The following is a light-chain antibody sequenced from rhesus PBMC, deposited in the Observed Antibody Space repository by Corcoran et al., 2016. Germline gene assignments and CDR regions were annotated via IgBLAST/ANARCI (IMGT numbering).Light chain of an antibody. Sequence: EIVMTQSPATLSLSPGERATLSCRASQSVSSRFAWYQQKPGQAPRLLIYDASSRVTGIPDRFRGRGSGTDFTLTISSLEPEDGAVYFCQQESNWVSFGQGTKVEIK. CDR3: QQESNWVS. CDR1: QSVSSR. J-gene: IGKJ2*01. V-gene: IGKV3-17*02. CDR2: DAS.